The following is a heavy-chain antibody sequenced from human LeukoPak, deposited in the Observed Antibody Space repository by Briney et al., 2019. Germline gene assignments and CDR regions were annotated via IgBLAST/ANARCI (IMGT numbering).Heavy chain of an antibody. D-gene: IGHD4-23*01. Sequence: PSQTLSLTCSVSGGSMRSDSSFWSWIRPPAGKGLEWIGRIYATGNTNYNPSLERRVTISVDTSKNQFSLELTSVTAADTAVYYCARELGSDYGGYSPWGQGTLVTVSS. J-gene: IGHJ5*02. CDR3: ARELGSDYGGYSP. CDR1: GGSMRSDSSF. CDR2: IYATGNT. V-gene: IGHV4-61*02.